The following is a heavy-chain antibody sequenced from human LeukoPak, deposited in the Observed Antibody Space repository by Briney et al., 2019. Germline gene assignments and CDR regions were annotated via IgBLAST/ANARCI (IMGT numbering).Heavy chain of an antibody. V-gene: IGHV1-69*04. CDR3: ASLRYGGNSWSNSYYYYGMDV. CDR1: GGTFSSYA. J-gene: IGHJ6*02. CDR2: IIPILGIA. Sequence: ASVKVSCKASGGTFSSYAISWVRQAPGQGLEWMGRIIPILGIANYAQKFQGRVTITADKSTSTAYMELSSLRSEDTAVYYCASLRYGGNSWSNSYYYYGMDVWGQGTTVTVSS. D-gene: IGHD4-23*01.